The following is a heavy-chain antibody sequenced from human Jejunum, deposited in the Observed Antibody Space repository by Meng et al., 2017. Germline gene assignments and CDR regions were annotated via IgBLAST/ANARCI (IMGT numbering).Heavy chain of an antibody. J-gene: IGHJ4*02. CDR2: IYYSGST. V-gene: IGHV4-34*01. CDR3: ARHFLTMSKDYFDY. D-gene: IGHD2/OR15-2a*01. Sequence: QVHLRQWGAGLLKPSETLSLTCGVYGGSFNSYFWNWIRQPPGKGLEWMGSIYYSGSTYYNSPLKSRVTIFVDTSKNQFSLKLRSVTAADTAIYYCARHFLTMSKDYFDYWGQGTLVTVSS. CDR1: GGSFNSYF.